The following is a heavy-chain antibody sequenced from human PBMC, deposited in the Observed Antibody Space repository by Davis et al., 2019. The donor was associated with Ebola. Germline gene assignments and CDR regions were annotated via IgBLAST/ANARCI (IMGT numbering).Heavy chain of an antibody. Sequence: ASVKVSCKASGYTFTSYAMHWVRQAPGQRLEWMGWINAGNGNTKYSQKFQGRVTITRDTSASTAYMELSSLRSEDTAVYYCARDPHGSGSHRRLFDYWGQGTLVTVSS. CDR2: INAGNGNT. J-gene: IGHJ4*02. CDR1: GYTFTSYA. D-gene: IGHD3-10*01. V-gene: IGHV1-3*01. CDR3: ARDPHGSGSHRRLFDY.